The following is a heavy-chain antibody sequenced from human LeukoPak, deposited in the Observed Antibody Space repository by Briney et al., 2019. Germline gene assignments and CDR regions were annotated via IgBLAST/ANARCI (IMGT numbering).Heavy chain of an antibody. CDR2: ISGSASST. CDR1: GFTFSSYA. Sequence: GGSLRLSCAASGFTFSSYAISWVRQAPGKGLEWVSAISGSASSTYYADSVKGRFTLSRDNSKNTLYLQMNSLRAEDTAVYYCAKGGYSGYSGPGYYYHMDVWGKGTTVTVSS. J-gene: IGHJ6*03. CDR3: AKGGYSGYSGPGYYYHMDV. V-gene: IGHV3-23*01. D-gene: IGHD5-12*01.